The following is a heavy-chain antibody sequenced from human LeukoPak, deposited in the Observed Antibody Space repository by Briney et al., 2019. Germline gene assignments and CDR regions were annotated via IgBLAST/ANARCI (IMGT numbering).Heavy chain of an antibody. CDR2: IYPGDSDT. CDR1: GYNFNTNW. CDR3: ARPAHFSDFDS. Sequence: GESLKISCKGSGYNFNTNWIAWVRQMPGKGLEWMGIIYPGDSDTRYSPSFQGQVTISVDKYISTAYLQWSSLKASDTAMYYCARPAHFSDFDSWGQGALVTVSS. D-gene: IGHD2-15*01. V-gene: IGHV5-51*01. J-gene: IGHJ4*02.